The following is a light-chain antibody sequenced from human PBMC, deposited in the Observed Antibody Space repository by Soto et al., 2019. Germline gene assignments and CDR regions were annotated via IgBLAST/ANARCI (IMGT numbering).Light chain of an antibody. Sequence: ALTQPASVSGSPGQSITISCSGTSSNIGGYNVVSWYQQHPGKAPKVIVYEGIKRPSGVSDRFSGSTSGSTASLTISGLQAEDEAEYYCCSYVGATTYVFGSGTRSPS. J-gene: IGLJ1*01. V-gene: IGLV2-23*01. CDR2: EGI. CDR1: SSNIGGYNV. CDR3: CSYVGATTYV.